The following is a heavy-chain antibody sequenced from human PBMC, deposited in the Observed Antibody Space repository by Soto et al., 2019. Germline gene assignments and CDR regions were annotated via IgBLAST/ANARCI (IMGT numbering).Heavy chain of an antibody. CDR2: IHHSGST. Sequence: TLSLTCAVSGYPISSGYYWGWIRQPPGKGLEWIGIIHHSGSTYYNPSLRSRITISVDTSKNQFSLKMPSVTAADTAVYYCARSSGYVPGGYWGQGILVTVSS. J-gene: IGHJ4*02. CDR3: ARSSGYVPGGY. D-gene: IGHD5-12*01. V-gene: IGHV4-38-2*01. CDR1: GYPISSGYY.